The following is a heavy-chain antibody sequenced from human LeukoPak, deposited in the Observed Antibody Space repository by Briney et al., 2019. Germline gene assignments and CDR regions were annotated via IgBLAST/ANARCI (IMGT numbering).Heavy chain of an antibody. CDR3: AGRHSSSSEEDAFDI. Sequence: GGSLRLSCAASGFTFSSYGMHWVRQAPGKGLEWVAVIWYDGSNKYYADSVKGRFTISGDNSKNTLYLQMNSLRAEDTAVYYCAGRHSSSSEEDAFDIWGQGTMVTVSS. CDR2: IWYDGSNK. D-gene: IGHD6-6*01. J-gene: IGHJ3*02. CDR1: GFTFSSYG. V-gene: IGHV3-33*01.